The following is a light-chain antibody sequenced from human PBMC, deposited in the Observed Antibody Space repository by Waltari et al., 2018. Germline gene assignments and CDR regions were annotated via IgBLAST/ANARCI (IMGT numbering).Light chain of an antibody. CDR3: QNSPGWLWT. Sequence: REVTQSPDTLSLSPGERATLSCRARQNVTNNLAWFQQKPVQTPRLHIYGASTRAADLAIRVSRRGVGANFTRTIVGPHSQDVAVYYCQNSPGWLWTFGIGTKV. CDR1: QNVTNN. CDR2: GAS. J-gene: IGKJ1*01. V-gene: IGKV3-15*01.